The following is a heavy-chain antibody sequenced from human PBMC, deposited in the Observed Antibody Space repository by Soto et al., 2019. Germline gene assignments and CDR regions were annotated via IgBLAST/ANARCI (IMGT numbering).Heavy chain of an antibody. Sequence: SETLSLTCTVSGGSISSSSYYWGWIRQPPGKGLEWIGSIYYSGSTYYNPSLKSRVTISVDTSKNQFSLKLSSVTAADTAVYYCARGSLGAQLFDYWGQGTLVTVSS. CDR3: ARGSLGAQLFDY. D-gene: IGHD1-26*01. CDR2: IYYSGST. V-gene: IGHV4-39*01. CDR1: GGSISSSSYY. J-gene: IGHJ4*02.